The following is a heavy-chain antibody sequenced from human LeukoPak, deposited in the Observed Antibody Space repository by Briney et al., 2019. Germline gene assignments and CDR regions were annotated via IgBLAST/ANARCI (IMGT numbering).Heavy chain of an antibody. Sequence: GGSLRLSCAASGFTFSSYAMSWVRQAPGKGLEWVSAISNSGVSTYYADSVKGRFTISRDNSKNTLYLQMNSLRAEDTAVYYCAKESEIQLWLMGYWGQGTLVTVSS. J-gene: IGHJ4*02. V-gene: IGHV3-23*01. D-gene: IGHD5-18*01. CDR3: AKESEIQLWLMGY. CDR1: GFTFSSYA. CDR2: ISNSGVST.